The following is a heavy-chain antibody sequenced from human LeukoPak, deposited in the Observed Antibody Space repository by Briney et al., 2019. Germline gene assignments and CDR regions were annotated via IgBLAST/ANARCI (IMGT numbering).Heavy chain of an antibody. CDR2: IKHSGST. V-gene: IGHV4-34*01. J-gene: IGHJ4*02. Sequence: SETLSLTCAVYGGSFSGYYWSWIRQPPGKGLEWIGEIKHSGSTNYNPSLKSRVTISVDTSKNQFSLKLSSVTAADTAVYYCAREVAVAGHFDYWGQGTLVTVSS. CDR1: GGSFSGYY. D-gene: IGHD6-19*01. CDR3: AREVAVAGHFDY.